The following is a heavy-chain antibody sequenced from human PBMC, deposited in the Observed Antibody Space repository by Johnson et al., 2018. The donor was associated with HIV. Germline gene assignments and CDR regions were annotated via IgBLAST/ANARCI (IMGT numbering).Heavy chain of an antibody. Sequence: QVQLVESGGGVVQPGRSLRLSCAASGFTFSSYAMHWVRQAPGKGLEWVAVISYDGSNKYYADSVKGRFTISRDNSKNTLYLQMNSLRAEDTAVYYCAKSLFSISWPYDAFDMWGQGTIVTVS. V-gene: IGHV3-30*18. CDR3: AKSLFSISWPYDAFDM. CDR1: GFTFSSYA. J-gene: IGHJ3*02. D-gene: IGHD2/OR15-2a*01. CDR2: ISYDGSNK.